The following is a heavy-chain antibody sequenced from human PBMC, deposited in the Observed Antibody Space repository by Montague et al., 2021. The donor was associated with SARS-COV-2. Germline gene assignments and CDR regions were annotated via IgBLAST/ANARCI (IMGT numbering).Heavy chain of an antibody. Sequence: SETLSLTCTVSGGSMSDHYWAWIRQPPGKGLEWLAYIYYSGGINSNASLKSRVTMSVDTSKNQFSLKLNSLTATDTAIYHCARRRLREDYFDFWGQGTLLTVSS. CDR3: ARRRLREDYFDF. CDR1: GGSMSDHY. CDR2: IYYSGGI. D-gene: IGHD4-17*01. J-gene: IGHJ4*02. V-gene: IGHV4-59*08.